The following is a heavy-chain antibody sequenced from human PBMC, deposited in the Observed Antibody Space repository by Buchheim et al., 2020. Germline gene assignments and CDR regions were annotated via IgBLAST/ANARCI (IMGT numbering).Heavy chain of an antibody. V-gene: IGHV3-30*18. J-gene: IGHJ6*02. CDR3: AKDQPSPSGGHGMDV. CDR2: ISYDGSNK. CDR1: GFTFSSYG. D-gene: IGHD2-15*01. Sequence: QVQLVESGGGVVQPGRSLRLSCAASGFTFSSYGMHWVRQAPGKGLEWVAVISYDGSNKYYADSVKGRFTISRDNSKNTLYLQMNSLRAEDTAVYYCAKDQPSPSGGHGMDVWGQGTT.